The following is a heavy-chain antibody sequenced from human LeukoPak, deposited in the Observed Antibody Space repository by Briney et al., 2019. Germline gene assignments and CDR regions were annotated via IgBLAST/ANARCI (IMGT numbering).Heavy chain of an antibody. J-gene: IGHJ4*02. CDR2: ISGSGGST. V-gene: IGHV3-23*01. Sequence: GGSLRLSCAASGFTFSSYAMSWVRQAPGQGLEWVSGISGSGGSTYYADSVKGRFTISRDNSKDTLYLQMNSLRAEDTAVYYCAKGFRGSYLQAYWGQGTLVTVSS. D-gene: IGHD1-26*01. CDR3: AKGFRGSYLQAY. CDR1: GFTFSSYA.